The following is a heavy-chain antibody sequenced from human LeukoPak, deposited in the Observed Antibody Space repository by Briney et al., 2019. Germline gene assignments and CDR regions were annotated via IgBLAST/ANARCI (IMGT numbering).Heavy chain of an antibody. CDR1: GFTFSSYG. CDR3: AKAGGRLRLDLDY. D-gene: IGHD1-1*01. V-gene: IGHV3-30*02. CDR2: IWYDGSNK. Sequence: GGSLRLSCAASGFTFSSYGMHWVRQAPGKGLEWVAVIWYDGSNKYYADSVKGRFTISRDNSKNTLYLQMNSLRAEDTAVYYCAKAGGRLRLDLDYWGQGTLVTVSS. J-gene: IGHJ4*02.